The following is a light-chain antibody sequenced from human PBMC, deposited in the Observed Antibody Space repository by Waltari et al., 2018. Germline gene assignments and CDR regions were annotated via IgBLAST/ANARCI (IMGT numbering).Light chain of an antibody. Sequence: VSPHSPGTLSFSPGQRASLTSGSSSSHSGNYVAWYQQKPGQAPRVLIYGASTRDTGIPGRFSGSGSGTDFTLTISRLEPEDVAVYYCQQYGSSPWTFGQGTKVEIK. CDR3: QQYGSSPWT. CDR1: SSHSGNY. CDR2: GAS. J-gene: IGKJ1*01. V-gene: IGKV3-20*01.